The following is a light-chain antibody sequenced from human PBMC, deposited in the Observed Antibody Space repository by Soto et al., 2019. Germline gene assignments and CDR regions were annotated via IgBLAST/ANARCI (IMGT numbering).Light chain of an antibody. CDR2: DVN. Sequence: QSALTQPASVSGSPGQSITISCTGTNSDIGYYNYVSWYQQHPGKAPKLMIYDVNSRPSGVSNRFSGSKSGNTASLTISGLQAEDEADYYCSSLTSTTTLVVFGGGTKLTVL. CDR3: SSLTSTTTLVV. V-gene: IGLV2-14*01. J-gene: IGLJ2*01. CDR1: NSDIGYYNY.